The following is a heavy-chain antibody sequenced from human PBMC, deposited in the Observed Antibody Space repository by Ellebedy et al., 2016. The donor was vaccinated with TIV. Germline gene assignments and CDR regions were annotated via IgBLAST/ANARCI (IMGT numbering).Heavy chain of an antibody. CDR2: ISAYNGNT. Sequence: ASVKVSCXASGYTFTSYGISWVRQAPGQGLEWMGWISAYNGNTNYAQKLQGRVTMTTDTSTSTAYMELRSLRSDDTAVYYCARGSSIAAAGRHGHLTYYYYYGMDVWGQGTTVTVSS. CDR3: ARGSSIAAAGRHGHLTYYYYYGMDV. J-gene: IGHJ6*02. V-gene: IGHV1-18*04. CDR1: GYTFTSYG. D-gene: IGHD6-13*01.